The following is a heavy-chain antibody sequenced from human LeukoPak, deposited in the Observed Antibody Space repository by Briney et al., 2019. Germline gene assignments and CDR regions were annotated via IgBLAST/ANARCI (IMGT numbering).Heavy chain of an antibody. CDR3: ARDLSPGSGGSWVRDY. Sequence: PGGSLRLSCAASGFTFSNYYMSWIRQAPGKGLEWVSCISSSSSYTKYADSVKGRFTISRDNAKNSLYLQMNSLRVEDTAVYYCARDLSPGSGGSWVRDYWGQGTLVTVSS. J-gene: IGHJ4*02. CDR1: GFTFSNYY. D-gene: IGHD2-15*01. CDR2: ISSSSSYT. V-gene: IGHV3-11*06.